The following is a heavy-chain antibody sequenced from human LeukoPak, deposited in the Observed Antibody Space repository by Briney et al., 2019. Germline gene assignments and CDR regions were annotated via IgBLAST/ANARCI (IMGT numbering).Heavy chain of an antibody. V-gene: IGHV3-33*01. CDR1: GFTFSSYG. J-gene: IGHJ6*02. D-gene: IGHD3-3*01. CDR2: IWYDGSNK. Sequence: GRSLRLSCAASGFTFSSYGMHWVRQAPGKGLEWVAVIWYDGSNKYYADSVKGRFTISRVNSKNTLYLQMNSLRAEDTAVYYCARESFGVVIAVYDGMDVWGQGTTVTVSS. CDR3: ARESFGVVIAVYDGMDV.